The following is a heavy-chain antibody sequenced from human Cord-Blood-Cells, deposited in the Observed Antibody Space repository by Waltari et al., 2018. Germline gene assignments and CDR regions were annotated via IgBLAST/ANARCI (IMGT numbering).Heavy chain of an antibody. D-gene: IGHD6-13*01. CDR1: GFTFSSYE. J-gene: IGHJ1*01. V-gene: IGHV3-48*03. CDR2: ISSSGSTI. CDR3: ARVAAAGTEYFQH. Sequence: EVQLVESGGGLVQPGGSLGLSCAASGFTFSSYEMNWVRQAPGKGLDWVSYISSSGSTIYYADSLKGRFTISRDNAKNSLYLQMNSLRAEDTAVYYCARVAAAGTEYFQHWGQGTLVTVSS.